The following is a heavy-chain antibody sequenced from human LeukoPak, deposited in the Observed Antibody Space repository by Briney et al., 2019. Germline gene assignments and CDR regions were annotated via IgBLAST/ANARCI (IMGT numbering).Heavy chain of an antibody. CDR1: GFTFSSYS. CDR2: ISSRSSYI. D-gene: IGHD3-16*02. CDR3: ARGVSQYRYDFDY. J-gene: IGHJ4*02. V-gene: IGHV3-21*01. Sequence: SPGGSLRLSCAASGFTFSSYSMNWVRQAPGKGLKWVSSISSRSSYIYYADSVKGRFTISRDNAKNSLYLQMNSLRAADTAVYYCARGVSQYRYDFDYWGQGTLVTVSS.